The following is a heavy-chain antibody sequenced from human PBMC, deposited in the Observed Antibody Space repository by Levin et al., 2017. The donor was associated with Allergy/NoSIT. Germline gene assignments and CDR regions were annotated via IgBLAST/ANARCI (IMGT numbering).Heavy chain of an antibody. CDR2: ISSSSSYI. CDR1: GFTFSSYS. J-gene: IGHJ4*02. Sequence: KSGGSLRLSCAASGFTFSSYSMNWVRQAPGKGLEWVSSISSSSSYIYYGDSVKGRFTISRDNAANSLYLQMNSLRAEDTAVYYCARDRDSSGWYDYWGQGTLVTVSS. V-gene: IGHV3-21*01. CDR3: ARDRDSSGWYDY. D-gene: IGHD6-19*01.